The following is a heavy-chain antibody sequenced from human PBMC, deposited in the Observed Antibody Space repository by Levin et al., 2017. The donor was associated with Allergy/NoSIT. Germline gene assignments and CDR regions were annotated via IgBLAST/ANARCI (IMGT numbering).Heavy chain of an antibody. J-gene: IGHJ4*02. V-gene: IGHV3-74*01. CDR2: INSDGSST. CDR1: GFTFSSYW. CDR3: ARPHYYDSSAYYFDY. Sequence: GGSLRLSCAASGFTFSSYWMHWVRQAPGKGLVWVSRINSDGSSTNYADSVKGRFTISRDNTKNTLYLQMNSLRAEDTAVYYCARPHYYDSSAYYFDYWGQGTLVTVSS. D-gene: IGHD3-22*01.